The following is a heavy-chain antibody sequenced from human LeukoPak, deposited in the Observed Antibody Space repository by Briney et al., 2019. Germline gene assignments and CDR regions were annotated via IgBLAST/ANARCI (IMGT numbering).Heavy chain of an antibody. D-gene: IGHD2-15*01. Sequence: GGSLRLSCAASGFTFSNYAMHWVRQAPGKGLQYVSDISSNGGSTYYADSVKGRFTISRDNSKNTLYLQMGSLRAEDMAVYYCARATVVVVANWFDPWGQGTLVTVSS. CDR1: GFTFSNYA. V-gene: IGHV3-64*02. CDR3: ARATVVVVANWFDP. J-gene: IGHJ5*02. CDR2: ISSNGGST.